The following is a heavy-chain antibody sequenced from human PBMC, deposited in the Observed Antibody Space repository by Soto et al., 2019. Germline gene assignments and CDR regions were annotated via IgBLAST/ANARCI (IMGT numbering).Heavy chain of an antibody. Sequence: GSLRLSCAASGFTFSTYSMNWVRQAPGKGLEWVSSISGSGNYTHYADFLRGRFTISRDNAKTSLYLQMNSLRAEDTAVYYCAREGINNYNEYYFDSWGQGTVVTVSS. D-gene: IGHD4-4*01. J-gene: IGHJ4*02. V-gene: IGHV3-21*01. CDR1: GFTFSTYS. CDR3: AREGINNYNEYYFDS. CDR2: ISGSGNYT.